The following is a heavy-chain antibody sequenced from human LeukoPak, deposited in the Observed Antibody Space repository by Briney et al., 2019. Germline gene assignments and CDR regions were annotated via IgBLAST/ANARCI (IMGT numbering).Heavy chain of an antibody. CDR2: IRYDGSNK. Sequence: GGSLRLSSAASGFTFSSYGMHWVRQAPGKGLEWVAVIRYDGSNKNYADSVKGRFTISRDNSKNTLYLQMNSLRAEDTAVYYCARDRAAAMEYYYMDVWGKGTTVTVSS. D-gene: IGHD2-2*01. CDR1: GFTFSSYG. J-gene: IGHJ6*03. V-gene: IGHV3-33*01. CDR3: ARDRAAAMEYYYMDV.